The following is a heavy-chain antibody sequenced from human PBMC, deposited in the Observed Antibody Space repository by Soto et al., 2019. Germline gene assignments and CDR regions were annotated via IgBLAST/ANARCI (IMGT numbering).Heavy chain of an antibody. CDR1: GGSFSGYY. CDR2: INHSGST. D-gene: IGHD2-15*01. V-gene: IGHV4-34*01. CDR3: AREGGDIVVVVAAPDAFDI. Sequence: SETLSLTCAVYGGSFSGYYWSWIRQPPGKGLEWIGEINHSGSTNYNPSLKSRVTISVDTSKNQFSLKLSSVTAADTAVYYCAREGGDIVVVVAAPDAFDIGGQGTMVXVS. J-gene: IGHJ3*02.